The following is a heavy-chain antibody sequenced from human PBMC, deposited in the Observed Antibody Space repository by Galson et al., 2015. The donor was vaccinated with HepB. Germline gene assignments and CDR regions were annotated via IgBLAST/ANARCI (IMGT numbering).Heavy chain of an antibody. Sequence: LRLSCAASGFTVSNNYVSWVRQAPGKGLEWVSVIFTGGSTHYADSVKGRFTIPRDNSKNTVYLQMNSLRAEDTAVYYCARENYDSRGYYYGWFDPWGQGTLVTVSS. CDR1: GFTVSNNY. CDR2: IFTGGST. J-gene: IGHJ5*02. CDR3: ARENYDSRGYYYGWFDP. V-gene: IGHV3-66*01. D-gene: IGHD3-22*01.